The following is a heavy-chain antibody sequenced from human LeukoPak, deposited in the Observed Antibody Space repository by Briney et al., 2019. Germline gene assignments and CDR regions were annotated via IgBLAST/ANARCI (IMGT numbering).Heavy chain of an antibody. J-gene: IGHJ4*02. CDR2: ISSSGSTI. CDR1: GFTFSSYE. Sequence: GGSLRLSCAASGFTFSSYEMNWVRQAPGKGLEWVSYISSSGSTIYYADSVKGRFTISRDNSKNTLYLQMNSLRAEDTAVYYCAKVTSYYGSGSHFDYWGQGTLVTVSS. V-gene: IGHV3-48*03. CDR3: AKVTSYYGSGSHFDY. D-gene: IGHD3-10*01.